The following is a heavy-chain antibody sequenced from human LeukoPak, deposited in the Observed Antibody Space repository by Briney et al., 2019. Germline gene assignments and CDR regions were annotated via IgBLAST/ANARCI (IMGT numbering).Heavy chain of an antibody. J-gene: IGHJ4*02. V-gene: IGHV3-21*01. CDR2: ISSSSSYI. D-gene: IGHD6-6*01. CDR3: ARDAGVHSSSSFDY. CDR1: GFTFSSYS. Sequence: GGSLRLSCAASGFTFSSYSMNWVRQAPGKGLEWVSSISSSSSYIYYADSVKGRFTISRDNAKNSLYLRMNSLRAEDTAVYYCARDAGVHSSSSFDYWGQGTLVTVSS.